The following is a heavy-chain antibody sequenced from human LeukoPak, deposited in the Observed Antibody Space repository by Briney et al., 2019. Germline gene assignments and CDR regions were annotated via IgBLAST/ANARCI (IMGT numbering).Heavy chain of an antibody. CDR1: GYTFTSYY. Sequence: ASVKVSCKASGYTFTSYYMHWVRQAPGQGLEWMGWINPNSGGTNYAQKFQGRVTMTRDTSISTAYMELSRLRSDDTAVYYCARDIVVVPAAMRAFDIWGQGTMVTVSS. CDR2: INPNSGGT. CDR3: ARDIVVVPAAMRAFDI. V-gene: IGHV1-2*02. J-gene: IGHJ3*02. D-gene: IGHD2-2*01.